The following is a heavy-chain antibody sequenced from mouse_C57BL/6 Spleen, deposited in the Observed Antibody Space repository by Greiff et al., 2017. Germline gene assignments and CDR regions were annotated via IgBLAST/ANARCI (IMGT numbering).Heavy chain of an antibody. D-gene: IGHD1-1*02. CDR1: GYTFTDHT. CDR2: IYPRDGST. Sequence: QVQLKESDAELVKPGASVKISCKVSGYTFTDHTIHWMKQRPEQGLAWIGYIYPRDGSTKYNEKFKGKATLTADKTSSTAYMQLTSRTSEDSAVYFWAIKDYSYSFDYWGQGTTLTVSS. CDR3: AIKDYSYSFDY. J-gene: IGHJ2*01. V-gene: IGHV1-78*01.